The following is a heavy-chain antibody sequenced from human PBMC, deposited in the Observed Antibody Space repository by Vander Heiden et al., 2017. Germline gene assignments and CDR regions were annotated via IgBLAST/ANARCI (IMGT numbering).Heavy chain of an antibody. D-gene: IGHD3-10*01. Sequence: EVQLLESGGGLVQPGGSLRLSCAASGFTFSSYAMSWVRQAPGKGLEWVSAISGSGGSTYYADSVKGRFTISRDNSKNTLYLQMNSLRAEDTAVYYCAKAPLTMVRGVTGFDYWGQGTLVTVSS. V-gene: IGHV3-23*01. CDR3: AKAPLTMVRGVTGFDY. J-gene: IGHJ4*02. CDR2: ISGSGGST. CDR1: GFTFSSYA.